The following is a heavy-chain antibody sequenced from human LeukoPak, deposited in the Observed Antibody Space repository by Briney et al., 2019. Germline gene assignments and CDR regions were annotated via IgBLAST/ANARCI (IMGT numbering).Heavy chain of an antibody. D-gene: IGHD5-18*01. J-gene: IGHJ2*01. CDR3: ASGIGSYNRYFDL. CDR1: GYTFTSYT. Sequence: ASVKVSCKAFGYTFTSYTMHWVRQAPGQSLEWMGWINAGNGDTMYSQNLQGRITITRDTSASTAYMELNSLRSEDTAVYYCASGIGSYNRYFDLWGRGTLITVSS. CDR2: INAGNGDT. V-gene: IGHV1-3*01.